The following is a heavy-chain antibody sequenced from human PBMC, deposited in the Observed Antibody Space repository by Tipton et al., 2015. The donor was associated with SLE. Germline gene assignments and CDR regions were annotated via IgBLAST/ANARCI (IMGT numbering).Heavy chain of an antibody. CDR3: ARGQRSGSYWGYFDY. D-gene: IGHD1-26*01. V-gene: IGHV1-2*02. Sequence: QLVQSGAEVKKPGASVKVSCKASGYTFTGYYMHWVRQAPGQGLEWMGWINPNSGGTNYAQKFQGRVTMTRDTSISTAYMELRSLRSDDTAVYYCARGQRSGSYWGYFDYWGQGTLVTVSS. CDR2: INPNSGGT. CDR1: GYTFTGYY. J-gene: IGHJ4*02.